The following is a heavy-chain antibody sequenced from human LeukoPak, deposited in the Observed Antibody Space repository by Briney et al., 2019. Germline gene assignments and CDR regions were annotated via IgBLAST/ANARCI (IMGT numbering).Heavy chain of an antibody. CDR1: GFTFSSYS. Sequence: GGSLRLSCAASGFTFSSYSMNLVRQAPGKGLEWVSSISSSSSYIYYADSVKGRFTISRDNAKNSLYLQMNSLRAEDTAVYYCARVGQQLVDYWGQGTLVTVSS. D-gene: IGHD6-13*01. J-gene: IGHJ4*02. CDR2: ISSSSSYI. V-gene: IGHV3-21*01. CDR3: ARVGQQLVDY.